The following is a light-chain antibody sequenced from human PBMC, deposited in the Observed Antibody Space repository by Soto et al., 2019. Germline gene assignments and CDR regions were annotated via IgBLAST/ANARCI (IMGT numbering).Light chain of an antibody. CDR2: EVN. CDR3: SSYAGSNTPYV. J-gene: IGLJ1*01. CDR1: SSDVGGYNY. Sequence: QSVLTQPPSASGSPGQSVTISCTGTSSDVGGYNYVSWYQHHPGNAPKLMIYEVNKRTSGVPDRFSGSKSGNTASLTASGLQAEDEADYYCSSYAGSNTPYVFGTGTKAPS. V-gene: IGLV2-8*01.